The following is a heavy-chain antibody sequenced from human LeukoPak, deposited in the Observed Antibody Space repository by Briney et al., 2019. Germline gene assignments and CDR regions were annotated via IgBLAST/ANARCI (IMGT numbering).Heavy chain of an antibody. Sequence: GGSLRLSCAASGFTFSSYWMSWVRQAPGKGLEWVANIKQDGSEKYYVDSVKGRFTISRDNAKNSLYLQMNSLRAEDTAVYYCARAPPPPVDTAMAHDYWGQGTLVTVSS. CDR1: GFTFSSYW. J-gene: IGHJ4*02. CDR2: IKQDGSEK. V-gene: IGHV3-7*01. D-gene: IGHD5-18*01. CDR3: ARAPPPPVDTAMAHDY.